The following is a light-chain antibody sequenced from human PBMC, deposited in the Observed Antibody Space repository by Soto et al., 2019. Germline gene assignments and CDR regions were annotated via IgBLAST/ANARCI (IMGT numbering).Light chain of an antibody. CDR3: AAWDDSLNGYV. CDR1: SSNIGSNT. CDR2: SNN. Sequence: QSALTQPPSASGTPGQRVTISCSGSSSNIGSNTVNWYQQLPGTAPKLLIYSNNQRPSGVPDRFSGSESGTSASPAISGLQSEDEADYSCAAWDDSLNGYVFGTRTKVTV. J-gene: IGLJ1*01. V-gene: IGLV1-44*01.